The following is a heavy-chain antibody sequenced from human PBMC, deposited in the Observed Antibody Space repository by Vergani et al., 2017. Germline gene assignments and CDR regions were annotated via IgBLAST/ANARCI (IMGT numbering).Heavy chain of an antibody. CDR3: ASQIVGVVVAKWGMDV. J-gene: IGHJ6*02. V-gene: IGHV1-69*13. CDR2: IIPIFGTA. Sequence: QVQLVQSGAEVKKPGSSVKVSCKASGGTFSSYAISWVRQAPGQGLEWMGRIIPIFGTANYAQTFQGRVTITADESTSTAYMELSSLSSEDTAVYYGASQIVGVVVAKWGMDVWGQGTTVTVSS. CDR1: GGTFSSYA. D-gene: IGHD2-15*01.